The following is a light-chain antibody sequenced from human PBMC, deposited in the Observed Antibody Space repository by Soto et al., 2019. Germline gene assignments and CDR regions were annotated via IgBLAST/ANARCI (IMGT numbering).Light chain of an antibody. CDR2: GAS. J-gene: IGKJ5*01. CDR1: QSVNSN. Sequence: EILMTQSPATLSLSPVERATLSCRASQSVNSNLAWYQQKPGQAPRLFIYGASTRATGIPARFSGSGSGTEFTLTISSLQSEDFAIYYCQQYNNWPPITFGQGTRLEIK. V-gene: IGKV3-15*01. CDR3: QQYNNWPPIT.